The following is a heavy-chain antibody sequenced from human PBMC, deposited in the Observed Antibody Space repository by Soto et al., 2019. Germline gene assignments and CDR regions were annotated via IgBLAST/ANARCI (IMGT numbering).Heavy chain of an antibody. J-gene: IGHJ3*02. CDR1: DGSISSYY. CDR2: VYNSWNT. Sequence: PLETLSLTCYVSDGSISSYYWSWMRHPPGKGLEWIGYVYNSWNTYYNPSLESRVTISVETSKNQISLKLRSVTAADTAVYYCTRPNQGDYAFDIWGQGTMVTVSS. V-gene: IGHV4-59*01. CDR3: TRPNQGDYAFDI. D-gene: IGHD2-21*02.